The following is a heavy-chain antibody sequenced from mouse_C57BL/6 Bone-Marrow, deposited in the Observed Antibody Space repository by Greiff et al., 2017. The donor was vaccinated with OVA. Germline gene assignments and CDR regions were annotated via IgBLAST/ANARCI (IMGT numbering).Heavy chain of an antibody. CDR1: GYTFTSYW. D-gene: IGHD2-5*01. J-gene: IGHJ2*01. V-gene: IGHV1-55*01. CDR3: ARRPFYSNYDY. CDR2: IYPGSGST. Sequence: VQLQQPGAELVKPGASVKMSCKASGYTFTSYWITWVKQRPGQGLEWIGDIYPGSGSTNYNEKFKSKATLTVDTSSSTAYMQLSSLTSEDAAVYYCARRPFYSNYDYWGQGTTLTVSS.